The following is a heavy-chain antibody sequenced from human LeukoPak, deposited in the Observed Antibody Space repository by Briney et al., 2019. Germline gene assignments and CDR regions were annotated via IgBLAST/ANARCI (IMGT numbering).Heavy chain of an antibody. D-gene: IGHD1-1*01. CDR1: GGSFSGYY. Sequence: SETLSLTCAVYGGSFSGYYWSWIRQPPGKGLEWIGEINHSGSTNYNPSLKSRVTISVDTSKNQFSLKLSSVTAADTAVYYCARDRYGGIIDYWGQGTLVTVSS. J-gene: IGHJ4*02. CDR2: INHSGST. V-gene: IGHV4-34*01. CDR3: ARDRYGGIIDY.